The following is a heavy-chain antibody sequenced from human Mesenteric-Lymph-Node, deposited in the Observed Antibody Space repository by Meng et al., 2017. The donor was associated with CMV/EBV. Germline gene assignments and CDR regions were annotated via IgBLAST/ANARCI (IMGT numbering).Heavy chain of an antibody. Sequence: SETLSLTCAVYGGSFSGYYWSWIRQPPGKGLEWIGEINHSGSTNYNPSLKSRVTISVDTSKNQFSLKLSSVTAADTAVYYCARDPPSAAGPRSGFDYWGQGTLVTVSS. V-gene: IGHV4-34*01. D-gene: IGHD6-13*01. J-gene: IGHJ4*02. CDR1: GGSFSGYY. CDR3: ARDPPSAAGPRSGFDY. CDR2: INHSGST.